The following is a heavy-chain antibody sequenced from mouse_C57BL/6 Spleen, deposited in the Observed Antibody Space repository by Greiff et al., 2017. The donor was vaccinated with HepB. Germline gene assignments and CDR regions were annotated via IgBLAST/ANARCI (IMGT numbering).Heavy chain of an antibody. CDR1: GYTFTDYY. V-gene: IGHV1-26*01. Sequence: VQLQHSGPELVKPGASVKISCKASGYTFTDYYMNWVKQSHGKSLEWIGDINPNHGGPSYNQKFTGKATLTVDKSSSTAYMEHRSLTSADAAVYYCARGDLGTWYIDVWGTGTTVTVSS. CDR3: ARGDLGTWYIDV. D-gene: IGHD2-14*01. CDR2: INPNHGGP. J-gene: IGHJ1*03.